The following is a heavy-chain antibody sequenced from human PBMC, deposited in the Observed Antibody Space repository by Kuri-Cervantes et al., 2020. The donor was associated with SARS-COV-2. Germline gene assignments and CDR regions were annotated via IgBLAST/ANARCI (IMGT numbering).Heavy chain of an antibody. CDR1: GFMFSRYG. Sequence: GESLKISCAASGFMFSRYGMNWVRQAPGKGLEWVSSISSSSSYIYYADSVKGRFTISRDNAKNSLYLQMNSLRAEDTAVYYCARGLNIAQPVDFDYWGQGTLVTVSS. J-gene: IGHJ4*02. CDR2: ISSSSSYI. V-gene: IGHV3-21*01. CDR3: ARGLNIAQPVDFDY. D-gene: IGHD2/OR15-2a*01.